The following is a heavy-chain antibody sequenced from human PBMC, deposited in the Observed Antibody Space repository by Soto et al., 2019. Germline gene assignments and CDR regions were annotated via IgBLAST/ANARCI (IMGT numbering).Heavy chain of an antibody. CDR1: GFTFSSYA. CDR2: ISGSGGST. CDR3: ARATTTIGVAGTGDY. D-gene: IGHD6-19*01. Sequence: GGSLRLSCAASGFTFSSYAMSWVRQAPGKGLEWVSAISGSGGSTYYADSVKGRFTISRDNSKNTLYLQMNSLRAEDAATDDYARATTTIGVAGTGDYWGQGTLVTVSS. V-gene: IGHV3-23*01. J-gene: IGHJ4*02.